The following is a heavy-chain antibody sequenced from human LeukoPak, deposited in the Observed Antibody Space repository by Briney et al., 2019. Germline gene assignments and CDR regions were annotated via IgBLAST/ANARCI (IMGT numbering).Heavy chain of an antibody. Sequence: GASVKVSCKASGGTFSSYAISWVRQAPGQGLEWMGRIIPIFGTANYAQKFQCRVTITADKSTSTAYMELSSLRSEDTAVYYCARALGYYDSSGLDYWGQGTLVTVSS. CDR3: ARALGYYDSSGLDY. CDR2: IIPIFGTA. CDR1: GGTFSSYA. D-gene: IGHD3-22*01. V-gene: IGHV1-69*06. J-gene: IGHJ4*02.